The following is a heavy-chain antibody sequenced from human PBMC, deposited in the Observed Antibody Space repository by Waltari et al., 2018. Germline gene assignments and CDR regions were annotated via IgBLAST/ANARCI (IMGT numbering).Heavy chain of an antibody. D-gene: IGHD3-9*01. Sequence: VQLLESGGGLVQPGGSLRLSCAASGFTFSSYAMSWVRQAPGKGLEWVSAISGRGGSTDYADSVKGRFTISRDNSKNTLYLQMNSLRAEDTAVYYCAKFYDILTGYYFDYWGQGTLVTVSS. CDR3: AKFYDILTGYYFDY. V-gene: IGHV3-23*01. J-gene: IGHJ4*02. CDR1: GFTFSSYA. CDR2: ISGRGGST.